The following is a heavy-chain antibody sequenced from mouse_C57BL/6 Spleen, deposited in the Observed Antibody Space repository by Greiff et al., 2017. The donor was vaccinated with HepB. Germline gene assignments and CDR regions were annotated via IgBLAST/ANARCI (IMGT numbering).Heavy chain of an antibody. CDR2: ISDGGSYT. CDR3: AREPYDYDEYFDV. Sequence: EVKVVESGGGLVKPGGSLKLSCAASGFTFSSYAMSWVRQTPEKRLEWVATISDGGSYTYYPDNVKGRFTISRDNAKNNLYLQMSHLKSEDTAMYYCAREPYDYDEYFDVWGTGTTVTVSS. J-gene: IGHJ1*03. V-gene: IGHV5-4*01. CDR1: GFTFSSYA. D-gene: IGHD2-4*01.